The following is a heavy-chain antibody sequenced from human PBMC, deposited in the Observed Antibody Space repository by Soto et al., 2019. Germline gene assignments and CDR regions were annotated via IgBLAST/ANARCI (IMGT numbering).Heavy chain of an antibody. Sequence: SVKVSCKASGGTFSSYTISWVRQAPGQGLEWMGRIIPILGIANYAQKFQGRVTITADKSTSTAYMELSSLRSEDTAVFYCARDRGYCSSTSCFDYWGQGTLVTVSS. J-gene: IGHJ4*02. CDR3: ARDRGYCSSTSCFDY. V-gene: IGHV1-69*04. D-gene: IGHD2-2*01. CDR1: GGTFSSYT. CDR2: IIPILGIA.